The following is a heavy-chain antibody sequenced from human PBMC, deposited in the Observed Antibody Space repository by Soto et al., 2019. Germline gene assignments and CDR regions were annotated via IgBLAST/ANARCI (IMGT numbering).Heavy chain of an antibody. CDR1: GFSFSDYY. Sequence: PGGSLRLSCVVSGFSFSDYYMSWIRQAPGKGLEWVSYIGSSSRYTNYADSVKGRFIISRDNAKKSLYLQMNNLRAEDTAIYYCVIPVVAETYDAFDIWGQGTMVTVSS. CDR2: IGSSSRYT. D-gene: IGHD2-15*01. V-gene: IGHV3-11*06. CDR3: VIPVVAETYDAFDI. J-gene: IGHJ3*02.